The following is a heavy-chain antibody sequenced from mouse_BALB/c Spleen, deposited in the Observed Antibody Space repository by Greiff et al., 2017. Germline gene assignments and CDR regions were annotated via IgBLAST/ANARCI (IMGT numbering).Heavy chain of an antibody. Sequence: QVQLQQSGAELVRPGSSVKISCKASGYAFSSYWMNWVKQRPGQGLEWIGQIYPGDGDTNYNGKFKGKATLTADKSSSTAYMQLSSLTSEDSAVYFCARGTTVVATDFDYWGQGTTLTVSS. CDR3: ARGTTVVATDFDY. CDR1: GYAFSSYW. J-gene: IGHJ2*01. CDR2: IYPGDGDT. V-gene: IGHV1-80*01. D-gene: IGHD1-1*01.